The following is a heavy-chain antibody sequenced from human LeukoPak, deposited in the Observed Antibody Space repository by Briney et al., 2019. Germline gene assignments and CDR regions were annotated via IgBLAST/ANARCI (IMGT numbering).Heavy chain of an antibody. CDR3: ARDAGIVAFDI. CDR1: GFTFGGYT. CDR2: ISSSLNM. J-gene: IGHJ3*02. Sequence: GAALRLSCVASGFTFGGYTINWVRLAPGKGLEWVSSISSSLNMCFAESVKGRFTISRDSARNSVSLQLNCLRVEDTAVHYCARDAGIVAFDIWGQGTVVTVS. V-gene: IGHV3-21*01. D-gene: IGHD2-15*01.